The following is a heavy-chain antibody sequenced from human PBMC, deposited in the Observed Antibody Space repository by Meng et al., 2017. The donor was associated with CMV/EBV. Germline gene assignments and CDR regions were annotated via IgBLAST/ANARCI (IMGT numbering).Heavy chain of an antibody. Sequence: SQTLSLTCAVYGGSFSGYYWSWIRQPPGKGLEWIGEINHSGSTNYNPSLKSRVTISVDTSKNQFSLKLSSVTAADTAVYYCARELRVLESTGWYYYGMDVWGQGTTVTVSS. CDR3: ARELRVLESTGWYYYGMDV. J-gene: IGHJ6*02. CDR1: GGSFSGYY. CDR2: INHSGST. D-gene: IGHD3-3*01. V-gene: IGHV4-34*01.